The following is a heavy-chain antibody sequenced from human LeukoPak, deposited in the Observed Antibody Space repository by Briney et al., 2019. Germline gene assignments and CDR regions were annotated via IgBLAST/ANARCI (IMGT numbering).Heavy chain of an antibody. Sequence: PSETLSLTCTVSGGSISSYYWSWIRQPAGKGLEWIGRIYTSGSTNYNPSLKSRVTMSVDTSKNQFSLKLSSVTAADTAVYYCARDIRDYDILTGSNWFDPWGQGTLVTVSS. CDR3: ARDIRDYDILTGSNWFDP. J-gene: IGHJ5*02. V-gene: IGHV4-4*07. D-gene: IGHD3-9*01. CDR2: IYTSGST. CDR1: GGSISSYY.